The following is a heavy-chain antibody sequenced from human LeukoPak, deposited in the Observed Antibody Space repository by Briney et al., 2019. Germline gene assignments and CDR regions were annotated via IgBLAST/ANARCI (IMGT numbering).Heavy chain of an antibody. CDR2: IYYSGST. V-gene: IGHV4-59*01. D-gene: IGHD3-9*01. CDR1: GGSISSYY. Sequence: SETLSLTCTVSGGSISSYYWSWIRQPPGKGLEWIGYIYYSGSTNYNPSLKSRVTISVDTSKNQFSLKLSSVTAADTAVYYCARADFDWLPSNYWGQGTLVTVSS. CDR3: ARADFDWLPSNY. J-gene: IGHJ4*02.